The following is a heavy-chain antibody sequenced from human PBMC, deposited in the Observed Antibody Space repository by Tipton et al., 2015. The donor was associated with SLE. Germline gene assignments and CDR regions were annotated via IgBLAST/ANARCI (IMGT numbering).Heavy chain of an antibody. Sequence: SLRLSCAASGFTFSSYAMSWVRQAPGKGLEWVSVIYSGGSSTYYADSVKGRFTISRDNSKNTLYPQMNSLRAEDTAVYYCAKSRVSGSGWAGYFQHWGQGPLVTVSS. CDR1: GFTFSSYA. CDR2: IYSGGSST. J-gene: IGHJ1*01. CDR3: AKSRVSGSGWAGYFQH. V-gene: IGHV3-23*03. D-gene: IGHD6-19*01.